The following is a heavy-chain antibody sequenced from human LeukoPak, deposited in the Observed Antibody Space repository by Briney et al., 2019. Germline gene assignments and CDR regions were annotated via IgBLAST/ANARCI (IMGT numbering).Heavy chain of an antibody. D-gene: IGHD1-14*01. CDR2: INSDESTT. CDR3: ATETNGRHYDY. J-gene: IGHJ4*02. CDR1: GFTFSSHW. Sequence: PGGSLRLSCAASGFTFSSHWMHWVRQAPGKGLVWVSRINSDESTTNYADSVKGRFTISRDNANNFLYLQMNSLRAEDTAVYYCATETNGRHYDYWGQGTLLTVSS. V-gene: IGHV3-74*01.